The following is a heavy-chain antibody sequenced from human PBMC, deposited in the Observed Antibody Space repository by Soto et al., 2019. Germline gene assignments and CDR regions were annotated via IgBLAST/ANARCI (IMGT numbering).Heavy chain of an antibody. V-gene: IGHV1-69*12. J-gene: IGHJ4*02. CDR1: GGTFSSYA. CDR2: IIPIFGTA. D-gene: IGHD5-12*01. Sequence: QVQLVQSGAEVKKPGSSVKVSCKASGGTFSSYAISWVRQAPGQGLEWMGGIIPIFGTANYAQKFQGRVTITADESTSTADMELSSLRSEDTAVYYCARDMIGYSGYDAGFDYWGQGTLVTVSS. CDR3: ARDMIGYSGYDAGFDY.